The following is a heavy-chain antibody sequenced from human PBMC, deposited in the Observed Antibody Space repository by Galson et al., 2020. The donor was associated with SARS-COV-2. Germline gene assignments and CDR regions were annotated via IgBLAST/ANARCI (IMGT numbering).Heavy chain of an antibody. D-gene: IGHD6-13*01. CDR3: ASSSLPIAAAGFDY. Sequence: ETSETLSLTCAVSGGSISSGGYSWSWIRQPPGKVLEWIGYIYHSGSTYYNPSLKSRVTISVDRSKNQFSLKLSSVTAADTAVYYCASSSLPIAAAGFDYWGRGTLVTVSS. CDR1: GGSISSGGYS. CDR2: IYHSGST. J-gene: IGHJ4*02. V-gene: IGHV4-30-2*01.